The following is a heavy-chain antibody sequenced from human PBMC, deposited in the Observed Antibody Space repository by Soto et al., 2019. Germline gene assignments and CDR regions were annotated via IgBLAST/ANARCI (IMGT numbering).Heavy chain of an antibody. D-gene: IGHD3-3*01. J-gene: IGHJ3*02. V-gene: IGHV1-3*01. Sequence: QVQLVQSGAEVKKPGASVKVSCKASGYTFTSYTMHWVRQAPGQRPEWMGWINAGNGDTKYSQKFQGKVTISRDTSASTAFMELSNLRSEDTAGYYCARNIGIRRYAFDIWGQGTMVTVSS. CDR2: INAGNGDT. CDR1: GYTFTSYT. CDR3: ARNIGIRRYAFDI.